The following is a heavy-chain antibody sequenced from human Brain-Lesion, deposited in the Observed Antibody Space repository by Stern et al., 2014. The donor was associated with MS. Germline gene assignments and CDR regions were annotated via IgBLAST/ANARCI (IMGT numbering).Heavy chain of an antibody. J-gene: IGHJ6*02. CDR2: IFNSGST. CDR3: ARGRVVPGFQYYATDV. D-gene: IGHD2-2*01. Sequence: VQLVESGPGLVKPSQTLSLSCTVSGGSISSGGYYWSWIRQPAGKGLEWIGRIFNSGSTSYNPPLNARATIPIDQPKNQFPLRLNPRTAADTAVYYCARGRVVPGFQYYATDVWGQGTTVIVSS. CDR1: GGSISSGGYY. V-gene: IGHV4-61*02.